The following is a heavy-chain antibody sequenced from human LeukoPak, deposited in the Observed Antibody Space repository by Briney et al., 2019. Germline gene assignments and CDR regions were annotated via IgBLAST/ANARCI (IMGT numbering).Heavy chain of an antibody. J-gene: IGHJ4*02. CDR2: ISANGRT. Sequence: RQPXGKGLEWIGRISANGRTNYKSSLKGRLTMSLDMSKTQFSLNLRSVTAADTAVYYCAREYGDFDYWGQGILVTVSS. V-gene: IGHV4-4*07. D-gene: IGHD4-17*01. CDR3: AREYGDFDY.